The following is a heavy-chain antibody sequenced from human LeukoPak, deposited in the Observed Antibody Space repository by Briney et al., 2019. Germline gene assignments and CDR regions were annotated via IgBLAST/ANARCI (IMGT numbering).Heavy chain of an antibody. CDR2: ISAYNGNT. V-gene: IGHV1-18*01. CDR3: ARDRERWLHDAFDI. J-gene: IGHJ3*02. D-gene: IGHD3-22*01. Sequence: ASVKVSCKASGYTFTSYGISWVRQAPGQGLEWMGWISAYNGNTNYAQKLQGRVTMTTDTSASTAYMELRSLRSDDTAVYYCARDRERWLHDAFDIWGQGTMVTVSS. CDR1: GYTFTSYG.